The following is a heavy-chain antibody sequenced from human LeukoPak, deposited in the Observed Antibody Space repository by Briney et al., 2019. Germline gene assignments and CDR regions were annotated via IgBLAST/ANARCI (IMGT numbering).Heavy chain of an antibody. D-gene: IGHD3-9*01. Sequence: ASVKVSCKASGYTFTGYYMHWVRQAPGQGLKWMGWVNPNSGGTNYAQKFQGRVTMTRDTSISTAYMELSRLRSDDTAVYYCARAYILTGYGLDCWGQGTLVTVSS. V-gene: IGHV1-2*02. CDR3: ARAYILTGYGLDC. J-gene: IGHJ4*02. CDR2: VNPNSGGT. CDR1: GYTFTGYY.